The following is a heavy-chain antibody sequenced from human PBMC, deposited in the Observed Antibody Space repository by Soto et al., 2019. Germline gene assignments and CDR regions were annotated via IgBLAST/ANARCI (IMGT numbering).Heavy chain of an antibody. Sequence: QVQLVQSGAEVKKPGASVNVSCRASGYNFIAYYIHWVRQSPGRGLEWMGWINPVSGATEFAQNFQGRVTMTRDTSLSTAYMELSRLLSDDTAVYYCARDKAGYYERFFDHWGLGTLVTVSS. CDR1: GYNFIAYY. V-gene: IGHV1-2*02. J-gene: IGHJ4*02. CDR2: INPVSGAT. D-gene: IGHD1-26*01. CDR3: ARDKAGYYERFFDH.